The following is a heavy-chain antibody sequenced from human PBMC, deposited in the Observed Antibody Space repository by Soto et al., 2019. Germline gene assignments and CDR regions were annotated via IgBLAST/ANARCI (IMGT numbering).Heavy chain of an antibody. CDR2: ISVNGGST. D-gene: IGHD1-1*01. Sequence: GGSLRLSCAASGFTFNSDAMTWVRQGPGKGLECVSCISVNGGSTHYAGSVKGRFTICRDNSKNTLSLQMNCLRAEDTAVYYCAKSLSTGTGDAFDIWGQGTMVTVSS. J-gene: IGHJ3*02. CDR3: AKSLSTGTGDAFDI. V-gene: IGHV3-23*01. CDR1: GFTFNSDA.